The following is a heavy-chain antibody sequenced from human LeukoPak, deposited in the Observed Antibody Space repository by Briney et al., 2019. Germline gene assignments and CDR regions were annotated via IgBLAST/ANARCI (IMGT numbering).Heavy chain of an antibody. J-gene: IGHJ4*02. Sequence: SETLSLTCNVSGDSITTHYWNWIRQPPGKGLEWIGYIYYTGITKYNPSLTSRVSFSVDTSKNQSFLKLKSVTAADTAVYHCARSVDYFDNTGPHMMFDYWGQGSLVTVSS. CDR1: GDSITTHY. D-gene: IGHD3-22*01. CDR3: ARSVDYFDNTGPHMMFDY. V-gene: IGHV4-59*11. CDR2: IYYTGIT.